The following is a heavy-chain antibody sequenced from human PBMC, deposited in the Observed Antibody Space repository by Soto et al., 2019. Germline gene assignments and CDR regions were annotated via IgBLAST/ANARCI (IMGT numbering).Heavy chain of an antibody. Sequence: QLQLQESGPGLVKPSETLSLTCTVSGGSISSSSYYCGWIRQPPGKGLEWIGSIYYSGSTYYNPSLKSRVTISVDTSKNQFSLKLSSVTAADTAVYYCASWVAAAAPYFDLWGRGTLVTVSS. CDR1: GGSISSSSYY. CDR3: ASWVAAAAPYFDL. D-gene: IGHD6-13*01. J-gene: IGHJ2*01. V-gene: IGHV4-39*01. CDR2: IYYSGST.